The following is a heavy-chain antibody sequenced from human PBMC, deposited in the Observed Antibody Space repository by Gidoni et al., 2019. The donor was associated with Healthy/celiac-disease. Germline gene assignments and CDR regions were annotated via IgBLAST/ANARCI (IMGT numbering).Heavy chain of an antibody. D-gene: IGHD3-10*01. CDR3: AGGGELIWFGESPQYYYYMDV. V-gene: IGHV1-3*01. J-gene: IGHJ6*03. Sequence: QVQLVQSGAEVKKPGASVKVSCKASGYTFTSYAMHWVRQAPGQRLEWMGWINAGHGNTKYSQKFQGRVTITRDTSASTAYMELSSLRSEETAVYYCAGGGELIWFGESPQYYYYMDVWGKGTTVTVSS. CDR1: GYTFTSYA. CDR2: INAGHGNT.